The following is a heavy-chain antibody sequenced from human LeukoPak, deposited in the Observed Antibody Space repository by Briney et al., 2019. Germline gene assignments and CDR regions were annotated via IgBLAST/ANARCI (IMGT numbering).Heavy chain of an antibody. CDR3: AKDLGAGEPYYYGMDV. V-gene: IGHV3-9*01. J-gene: IGHJ6*02. CDR2: ISWNSDSA. CDR1: GLTFDDYA. Sequence: PGRSLRLSCAASGLTFDDYAVHWVRQAPGKGLEWVSGISWNSDSAGYVDSVKGRFTISRDNAKNSLYLQMNSLRTEATALYYCAKDLGAGEPYYYGMDVWGQGTTVTVSS. D-gene: IGHD1-14*01.